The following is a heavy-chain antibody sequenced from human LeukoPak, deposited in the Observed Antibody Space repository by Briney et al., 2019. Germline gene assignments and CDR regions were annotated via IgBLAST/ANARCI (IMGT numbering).Heavy chain of an antibody. CDR3: AREWRELTFDY. V-gene: IGHV3-21*01. CDR2: ISSSSSYI. J-gene: IGHJ4*02. D-gene: IGHD1-26*01. Sequence: GGSLRLSCAASGLTFSSCSMNWVRQAPGKGLEWVSSISSSSSYIYYADSVKVGFTISRDNAKKTLYLQMNRLRAEDTAVYYCAREWRELTFDYWGQGTLVTVSS. CDR1: GLTFSSCS.